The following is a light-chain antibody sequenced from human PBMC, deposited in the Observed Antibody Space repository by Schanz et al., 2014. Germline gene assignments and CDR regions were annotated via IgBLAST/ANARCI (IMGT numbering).Light chain of an antibody. Sequence: QSALTQPPSASGSPGQSVAISCTGTTSDVGGYNFVSWYQQHPGKAPKLMIYDVSNRPSGVPYRFSASKSGNTASLTISGLQADDEADYYCCSYAGSYTLVFGGGTKLTVL. CDR2: DVS. CDR3: CSYAGSYTLV. V-gene: IGLV2-11*01. J-gene: IGLJ2*01. CDR1: TSDVGGYNF.